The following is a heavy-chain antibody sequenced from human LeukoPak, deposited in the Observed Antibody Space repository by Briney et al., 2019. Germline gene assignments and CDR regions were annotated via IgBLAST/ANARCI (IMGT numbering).Heavy chain of an antibody. CDR2: IIPILGIA. J-gene: IGHJ3*02. D-gene: IGHD3-22*01. CDR3: ARDLAMIVVVTDDAFDI. CDR1: GGTFSSYA. V-gene: IGHV1-69*04. Sequence: ASVKVSCKASGGTFSSYAISWVRQAPGQGLEWMGRIIPILGIANYAQKFQGRVTITADQSTSTAYMELSSLRSEDTAVYYCARDLAMIVVVTDDAFDIWGQGTMVTVSS.